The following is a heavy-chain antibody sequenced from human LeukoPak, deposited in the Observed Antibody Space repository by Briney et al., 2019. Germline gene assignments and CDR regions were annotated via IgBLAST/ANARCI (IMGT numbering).Heavy chain of an antibody. CDR3: ARSTPVEMATIKGVLFDY. CDR2: INPNSGGT. V-gene: IGHV1-2*02. J-gene: IGHJ4*02. Sequence: GASVKVSCKASGYTFTGYYMHWVRQAPGQGLEWMGWINPNSGGTNYAQKFQGRVTMTRDTSISTAYMELSRLRSDDTAVYYRARSTPVEMATIKGVLFDYWGQGTLVTVSS. CDR1: GYTFTGYY. D-gene: IGHD5-24*01.